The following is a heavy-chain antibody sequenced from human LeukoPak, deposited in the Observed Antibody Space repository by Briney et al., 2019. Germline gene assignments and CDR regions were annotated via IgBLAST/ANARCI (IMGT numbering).Heavy chain of an antibody. Sequence: PSETLSLTCAVYGGSFSGYYWSWIREPPGKGLEWIGEINHSGSTNYNPPLKSRVTISVDTSQNQFSLKLSSVTAADTAVYYCARGKYSYGYSYRSYGMDVWGQGTTVTVSS. CDR3: ARGKYSYGYSYRSYGMDV. CDR1: GGSFSGYY. J-gene: IGHJ6*02. CDR2: INHSGST. V-gene: IGHV4-34*01. D-gene: IGHD5-18*01.